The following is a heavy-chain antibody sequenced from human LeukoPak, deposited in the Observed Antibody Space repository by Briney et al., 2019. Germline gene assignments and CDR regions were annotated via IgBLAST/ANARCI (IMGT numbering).Heavy chain of an antibody. J-gene: IGHJ4*02. Sequence: SETLSLTCIVSGGSISSYYWSWIRQPPGKGLEWIGYIYYSGSTNYNPSLKSRVTISVDTSKNQFSLKLSSVTAADTAVYYCARGGGSYYTGFDYWGQGTLVTASS. V-gene: IGHV4-59*01. CDR1: GGSISSYY. CDR3: ARGGGSYYTGFDY. D-gene: IGHD1-26*01. CDR2: IYYSGST.